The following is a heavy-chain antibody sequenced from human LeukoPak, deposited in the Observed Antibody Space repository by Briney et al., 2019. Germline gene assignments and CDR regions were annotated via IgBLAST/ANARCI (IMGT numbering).Heavy chain of an antibody. CDR1: GFAFSSYG. CDR2: ISYDGSNK. V-gene: IGHV3-30*18. J-gene: IGHJ5*02. Sequence: GGSLRLSCAASGFAFSSYGMHWVRQAPGKVLEWVAVISYDGSNKYYADSVKGRFTISRDNSKNTLYLQMNSLRAEDTAVYYCAKAFGVAKANWFDPWGQGTLVTVSS. CDR3: AKAFGVAKANWFDP. D-gene: IGHD3-3*01.